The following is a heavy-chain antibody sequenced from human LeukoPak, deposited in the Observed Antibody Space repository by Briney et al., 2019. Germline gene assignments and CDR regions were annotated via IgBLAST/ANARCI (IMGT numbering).Heavy chain of an antibody. Sequence: PSETLSLTCAVYGGSFSGYYWSWIRQPPGKGLEWIGEINHSGSTNYNPSLKSRVTISVDTSKNQFSLKLGSVTAADTAVYYCARQRRGGYSFHFDYWGQGTLVTVSS. CDR3: ARQRRGGYSFHFDY. J-gene: IGHJ4*02. CDR2: INHSGST. V-gene: IGHV4-34*01. D-gene: IGHD4-11*01. CDR1: GGSFSGYY.